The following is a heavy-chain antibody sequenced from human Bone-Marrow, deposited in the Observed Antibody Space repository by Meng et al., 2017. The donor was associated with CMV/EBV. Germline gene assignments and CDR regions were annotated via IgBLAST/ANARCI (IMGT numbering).Heavy chain of an antibody. CDR1: GFTFSMYS. Sequence: GGSLRLSCAAYGFTFSMYSMNWVRQAPGKELEWVSYISSSSTYIYYADSVKGRFTISRDNAEKSLYLQMNSLTAEDTAMYYCAKVDRGPAAPRNDAFEIWGQGTMVTVSS. V-gene: IGHV3-21*01. CDR3: AKVDRGPAAPRNDAFEI. D-gene: IGHD2-2*01. J-gene: IGHJ3*02. CDR2: ISSSSTYI.